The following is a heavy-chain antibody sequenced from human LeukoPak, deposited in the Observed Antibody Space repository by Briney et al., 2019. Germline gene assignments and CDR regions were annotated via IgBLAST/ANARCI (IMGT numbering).Heavy chain of an antibody. CDR3: ARDPYSSGSNFFDY. Sequence: GGSLRLSCAASGFTFSSYGMHWVRQAPGKGLEWVSYISSSGSTIYYADSVKGRFTISRDNAKNSLYLQMNSLRAEDTAVYYCARDPYSSGSNFFDYWGQGTLVTVSS. CDR1: GFTFSSYG. V-gene: IGHV3-48*04. CDR2: ISSSGSTI. D-gene: IGHD6-19*01. J-gene: IGHJ4*02.